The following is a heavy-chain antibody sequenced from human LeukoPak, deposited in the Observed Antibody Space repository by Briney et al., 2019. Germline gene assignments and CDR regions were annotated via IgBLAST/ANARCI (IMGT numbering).Heavy chain of an antibody. CDR1: GFTFSSYA. J-gene: IGHJ4*02. CDR2: ISGSGGST. V-gene: IGHV3-23*01. D-gene: IGHD6-19*01. Sequence: GGSLRLSCVASGFTFSSYAMSWVRLAPGKGLEWVPAISGSGGSTYYADSVKGRFTISRDNSKNTLYLQMNSLRAEDTAVYYCAKTMSSVWLFDYWGQGTLVTVSS. CDR3: AKTMSSVWLFDY.